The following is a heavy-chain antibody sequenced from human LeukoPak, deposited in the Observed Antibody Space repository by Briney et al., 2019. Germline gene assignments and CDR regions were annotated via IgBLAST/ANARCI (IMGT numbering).Heavy chain of an antibody. CDR3: ARDGGGRIAVAGLWYD. D-gene: IGHD6-19*01. Sequence: PSETLSLTCTVSGYSISSGDYWGWIRQPPGKGLEWIGSIYHSGSTYYNPSLKSRVTIAVDTSKNQFSVKLNSVTAADTAVYYCARDGGGRIAVAGLWYDWGQGTLVTVSS. V-gene: IGHV4-38-2*02. J-gene: IGHJ4*02. CDR1: GYSISSGDY. CDR2: IYHSGST.